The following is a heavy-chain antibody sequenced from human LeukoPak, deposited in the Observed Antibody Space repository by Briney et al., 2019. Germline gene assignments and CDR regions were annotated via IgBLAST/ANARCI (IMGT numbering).Heavy chain of an antibody. CDR1: GDSVSSNSAA. CDR3: ARVMVGSVEATYDAFDI. CDR2: TYYRSKWYN. J-gene: IGHJ3*02. V-gene: IGHV6-1*01. D-gene: IGHD1-26*01. Sequence: SQTLSLTCAISGDSVSSNSAAWNWIRQSPLRGLEWLGRTYYRSKWYNDYAVSVKSRITINPDTSKNQFSLQLNSVTPEDTAVYYCARVMVGSVEATYDAFDIWGQGTMVTVSS.